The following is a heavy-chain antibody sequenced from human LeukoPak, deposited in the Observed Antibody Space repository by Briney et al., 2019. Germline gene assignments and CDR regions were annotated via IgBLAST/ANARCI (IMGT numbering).Heavy chain of an antibody. D-gene: IGHD1-26*01. CDR2: IYYSGST. V-gene: IGHV4-59*04. CDR1: GGSISSYY. CDR3: ANSSGSYYY. J-gene: IGHJ4*02. Sequence: SETLSLTCTVSGGSISSYYWSWIRQPPGKGLEWIGYIYYSGSTYYNPSLKSRVTISVDTSKNQFSLKLSSVTVADTAVYYCANSSGSYYYWGQGPLDRVSS.